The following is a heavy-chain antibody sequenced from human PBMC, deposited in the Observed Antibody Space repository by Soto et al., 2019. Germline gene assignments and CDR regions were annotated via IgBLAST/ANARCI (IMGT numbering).Heavy chain of an antibody. V-gene: IGHV4-31*03. J-gene: IGHJ4*02. CDR2: IYYSGST. CDR1: GGSISSGGYY. Sequence: SETLSLTCTVSGGSISSGGYYWSWIRQHPGKGLEWIGYIYYSGSTYYNPSLKSRVTISVDTSKNQFSLKLSSVTAADTAVYYCARVLKVRGVIDYWGQGTLVTVSS. D-gene: IGHD3-10*01. CDR3: ARVLKVRGVIDY.